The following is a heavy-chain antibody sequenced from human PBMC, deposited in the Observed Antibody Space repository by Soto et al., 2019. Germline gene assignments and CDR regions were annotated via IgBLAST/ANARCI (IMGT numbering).Heavy chain of an antibody. CDR1: GFTFSSYS. D-gene: IGHD2-15*01. J-gene: IGHJ4*02. CDR3: ARLSSDCSGGSCYPGDY. V-gene: IGHV3-48*01. CDR2: ISSSSSTI. Sequence: PGGSLRLSCAASGFTFSSYSMNWVRQAPGKGLEWVSYISSSSSTIYYADSVKGRFTISRDNAKNSLYLQMNSLRAEDTAVYYCARLSSDCSGGSCYPGDYWGQGTLVTVSS.